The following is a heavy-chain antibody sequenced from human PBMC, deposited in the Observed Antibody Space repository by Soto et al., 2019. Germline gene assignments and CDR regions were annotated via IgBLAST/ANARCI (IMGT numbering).Heavy chain of an antibody. D-gene: IGHD3-16*01. Sequence: ASVKVSYKATRYTNSNFAIHCVIQAPRQRLECMGWISPYNDYTIYAQKLLGRVTMTTDTFTRTVYLDLRSLKFDDTAVYYFARWCYYDNTWGTLSHYGLDVWGQGTSVTVSS. CDR3: ARWCYYDNTWGTLSHYGLDV. CDR1: RYTNSNFA. CDR2: ISPYNDYT. J-gene: IGHJ6*02. V-gene: IGHV1-18*01.